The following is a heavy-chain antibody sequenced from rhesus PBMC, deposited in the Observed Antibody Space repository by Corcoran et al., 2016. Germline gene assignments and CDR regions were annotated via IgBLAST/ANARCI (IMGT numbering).Heavy chain of an antibody. Sequence: EVQLVETGGGLVQPGGALKLSCAASGFTFSTYGMSWVRQAPGKGLEWVSAINSGECTPYYADSVKGRFTLSRDNSKNTLSLQMNSLRPEDTAVYYCASSGYSSGSTPHYWGQGFLVTVSS. CDR1: GFTFSTYG. V-gene: IGHV3S5*01. D-gene: IGHD6-31*01. CDR3: ASSGYSSGSTPHY. CDR2: INSGECTP. J-gene: IGHJ4*01.